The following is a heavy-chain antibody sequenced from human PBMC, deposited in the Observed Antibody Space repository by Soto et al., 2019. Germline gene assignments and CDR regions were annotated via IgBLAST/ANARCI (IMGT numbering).Heavy chain of an antibody. D-gene: IGHD6-6*01. CDR3: AKVKFSAARPPYYYGMDV. V-gene: IGHV3-23*01. J-gene: IGHJ6*02. Sequence: PGGSLRLSCAASGFTFSDYYMSWIRQAPGKGLEWVSAISGSGGSTYYADSVKGRFTISRDNSKNTLYLQMSSLRAEDTAVYYCAKVKFSAARPPYYYGMDVWGQGTTVTVSS. CDR1: GFTFSDYY. CDR2: ISGSGGST.